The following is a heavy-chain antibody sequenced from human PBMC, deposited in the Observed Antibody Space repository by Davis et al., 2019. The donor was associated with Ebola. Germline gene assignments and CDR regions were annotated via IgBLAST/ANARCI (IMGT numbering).Heavy chain of an antibody. CDR2: ISAGGDKT. CDR3: AKDPNGDYVGAFDI. V-gene: IGHV3-23*01. Sequence: PGGSLRLSCAASGFTFSSYWMSWVRQAPGKGPEWVSSISAGGDKTYYAKSVQGRFTISRDNSKNTLYVQMNSLRDDDTALYYCAKDPNGDYVGAFDIWGQGTRVTV. D-gene: IGHD4-23*01. J-gene: IGHJ3*02. CDR1: GFTFSSYW.